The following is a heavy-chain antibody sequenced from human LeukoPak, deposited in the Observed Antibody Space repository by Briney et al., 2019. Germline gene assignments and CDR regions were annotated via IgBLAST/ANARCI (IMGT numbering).Heavy chain of an antibody. CDR1: GFTFSSYE. CDR2: ISSSGSTI. J-gene: IGHJ4*02. CDR3: ARVHSGSPPQYYFDY. V-gene: IGHV3-48*03. Sequence: PGGSLRLSCAASGFTFSSYEMTWVRQAPGKGLEWVSYISSSGSTIYYADSVKGRFTISRDNAKNSLYLQMNSLRAEDTAVYYCARVHSGSPPQYYFDYWGQGTLVTVSS. D-gene: IGHD3-10*01.